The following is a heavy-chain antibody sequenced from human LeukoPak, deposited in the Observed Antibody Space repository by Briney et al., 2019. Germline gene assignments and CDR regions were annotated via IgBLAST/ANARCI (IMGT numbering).Heavy chain of an antibody. D-gene: IGHD5-24*01. J-gene: IGHJ5*02. CDR1: GFTFSSYW. CDR3: ARGTEMATMGSWFDP. Sequence: PGGSLRLSCAASGFTFSSYWMSWVRQAPGKGLEWVANIEQVGSEIYYVDSVKGRFTISRDNAKNSLYLQMNSLKPEDTAVYYCARGTEMATMGSWFDPWGQGTLVTVSS. CDR2: IEQVGSEI. V-gene: IGHV3-7*01.